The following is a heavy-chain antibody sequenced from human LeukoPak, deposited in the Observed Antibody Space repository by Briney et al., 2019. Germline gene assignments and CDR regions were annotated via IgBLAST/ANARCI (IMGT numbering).Heavy chain of an antibody. CDR2: IKTDGSSI. J-gene: IGHJ4*02. Sequence: QAGGSLRLSCAASGFTLRSYWMHWVRQAPGKGLVWVSRIKTDGSSITNADAVKGRFPISRDNDKNTLYLQMNSLRAEDTAVYYCTRGQYSYGPFDYWGQGTLVTVSS. D-gene: IGHD5-18*01. V-gene: IGHV3-74*01. CDR3: TRGQYSYGPFDY. CDR1: GFTLRSYW.